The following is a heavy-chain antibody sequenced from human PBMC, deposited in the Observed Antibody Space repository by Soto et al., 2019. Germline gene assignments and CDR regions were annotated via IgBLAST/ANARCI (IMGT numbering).Heavy chain of an antibody. CDR3: ARVSITIFGVVIPPSFDY. CDR2: ISGYKGNT. V-gene: IGHV1-18*01. D-gene: IGHD3-3*01. Sequence: ASVKVSCKASGLSFTGYGFTWVRQAPGQGLEWMGWISGYKGNTNYSQKFQGRVTMTTDTSTSKAYMELRSLSSDDTAIYYCARVSITIFGVVIPPSFDYWGQGTLVTVSS. CDR1: GLSFTGYG. J-gene: IGHJ4*02.